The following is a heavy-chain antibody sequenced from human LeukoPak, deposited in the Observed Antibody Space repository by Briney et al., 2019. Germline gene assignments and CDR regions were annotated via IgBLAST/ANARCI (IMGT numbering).Heavy chain of an antibody. CDR2: ISGRSSHI. V-gene: IGHV3-21*06. J-gene: IGHJ5*02. Sequence: GGSLRLSCTGSGFTFSDGDMNWVRQAPGKGLEWVSSISGRSSHIYYADSIKGRFTISRDNAKNSLYLQMNSLRDEDTAVYYCTRAFPPLRTATAGDLWGQGTLVTVSS. D-gene: IGHD4-11*01. CDR3: TRAFPPLRTATAGDL. CDR1: GFTFSDGD.